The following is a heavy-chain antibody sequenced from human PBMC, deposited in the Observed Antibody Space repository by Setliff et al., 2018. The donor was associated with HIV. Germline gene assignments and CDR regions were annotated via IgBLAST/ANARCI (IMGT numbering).Heavy chain of an antibody. J-gene: IGHJ4*02. Sequence: PSETLSLTCTVSGGSISGYYWTWIRQPPFKGLEWIGYIHYRGNTDYNPSLKSRVTMSVDTSKNQFSLKLSSVTAADTAVYYCARGAIYCSGGSCYYDYWGQGTLVTVSS. V-gene: IGHV4-59*01. CDR2: IHYRGNT. D-gene: IGHD2-15*01. CDR3: ARGAIYCSGGSCYYDY. CDR1: GGSISGYY.